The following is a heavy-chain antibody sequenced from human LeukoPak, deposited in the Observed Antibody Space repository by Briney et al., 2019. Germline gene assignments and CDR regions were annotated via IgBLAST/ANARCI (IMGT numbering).Heavy chain of an antibody. CDR1: GFTFSSYE. D-gene: IGHD3-9*01. CDR3: ARNYDILTGYYSVLGLGFGY. J-gene: IGHJ4*02. CDR2: ISSSGSTM. V-gene: IGHV3-48*03. Sequence: GGSLRLSCAASGFTFSSYEMNWVRQAPGKGLEWVSYISSSGSTMYYADSVKGRFTISRDNAKNSLYLQMNSLRAEDTAVYYCARNYDILTGYYSVLGLGFGYWGQGTLVTVSS.